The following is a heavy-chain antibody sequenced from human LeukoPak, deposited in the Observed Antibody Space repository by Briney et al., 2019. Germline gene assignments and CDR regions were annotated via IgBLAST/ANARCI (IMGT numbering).Heavy chain of an antibody. D-gene: IGHD4-23*01. CDR1: GGSISSYY. J-gene: IGHJ5*02. CDR3: ARSGPEVTTVEGFDP. Sequence: PSETLSLTCTVSGGSISSYYWSWIRQPPGKGLEWIGSIYHSGSTYYNPSLKSRVTISVDTSKNQFSLKLSSVTAADTAVYYCARSGPEVTTVEGFDPWGQGTLVTVSS. V-gene: IGHV4-59*08. CDR2: IYHSGST.